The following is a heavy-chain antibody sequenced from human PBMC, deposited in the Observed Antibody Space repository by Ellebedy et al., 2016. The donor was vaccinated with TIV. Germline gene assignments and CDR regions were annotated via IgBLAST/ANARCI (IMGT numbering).Heavy chain of an antibody. D-gene: IGHD3-10*01. CDR1: GFTVSSNY. CDR3: ARETSLWFGEKITYYYGMDV. Sequence: PGGSLRLSCAASGFTVSSNYMSWVRQAPGKGLEWVSVIYSGGSTYYADSVKGRFTISRDNSKNTLYLQMNSLRAEDTAVYYCARETSLWFGEKITYYYGMDVWGQGTTVTVSS. J-gene: IGHJ6*02. V-gene: IGHV3-66*01. CDR2: IYSGGST.